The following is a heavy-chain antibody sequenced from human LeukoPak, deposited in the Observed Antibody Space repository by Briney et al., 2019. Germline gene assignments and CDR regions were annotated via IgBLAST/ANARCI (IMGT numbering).Heavy chain of an antibody. J-gene: IGHJ6*03. CDR1: GYTFTGYY. Sequence: ASVKVSCKASGYTFTGYYIHWVRQAPGQGLEWMGWIKPNSGGTNYAQKFQGRVTMTRDTSIITAYMELSRLRSDDTAVYYCARGGRLELLVYFYSFMDVWGKGTTVTVSS. CDR2: IKPNSGGT. CDR3: ARGGRLELLVYFYSFMDV. D-gene: IGHD2-15*01. V-gene: IGHV1-2*02.